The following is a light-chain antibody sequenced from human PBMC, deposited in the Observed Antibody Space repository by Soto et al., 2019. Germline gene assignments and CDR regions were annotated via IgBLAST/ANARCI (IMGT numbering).Light chain of an antibody. CDR2: DAS. Sequence: VMTHSPASLSASPGERVTLSCRASQNIRSSLAWYQQRPGQAPRLLIYDASTRATGIPPRSSGGGSGTEFPVTISSLQSKDFAIYYCQQYDIWPPYTFGQGTKVEF. CDR3: QQYDIWPPYT. CDR1: QNIRSS. V-gene: IGKV3-15*01. J-gene: IGKJ2*01.